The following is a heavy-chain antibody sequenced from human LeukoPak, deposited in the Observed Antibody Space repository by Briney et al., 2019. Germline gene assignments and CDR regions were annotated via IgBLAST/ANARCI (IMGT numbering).Heavy chain of an antibody. J-gene: IGHJ4*02. CDR2: INPSGGST. CDR1: GYTFTSYY. CDR3: ARRAGVRYSSRFYFDY. Sequence: ASVKVSCKASGYTFTSYYMHWVRQAPGQGLEWMGIINPSGGSTSYAQKFQGRVTMTRDTSTSTVYMELSSLRSEDTAVYYCARRAGVRYSSRFYFDYCGQGTLVTVSS. D-gene: IGHD6-13*01. V-gene: IGHV1-46*01.